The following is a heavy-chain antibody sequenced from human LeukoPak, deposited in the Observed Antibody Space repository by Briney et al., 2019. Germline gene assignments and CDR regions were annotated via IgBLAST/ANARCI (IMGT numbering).Heavy chain of an antibody. CDR1: GFTFSSYA. V-gene: IGHV3-23*01. CDR3: AKAFGGDYYDSSGYHPFDY. D-gene: IGHD3-22*01. CDR2: ISGSGGST. Sequence: GASLRLSCAASGFTFSSYAMSWVRQAPGKGLERVSAISGSGGSTYYADSVKGRFTISRDNSKNTLYLQMNSLRAEDTAVYYCAKAFGGDYYDSSGYHPFDYWGQGTLVTVSS. J-gene: IGHJ4*02.